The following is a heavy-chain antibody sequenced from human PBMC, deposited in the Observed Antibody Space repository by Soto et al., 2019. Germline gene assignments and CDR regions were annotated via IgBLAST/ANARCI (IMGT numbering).Heavy chain of an antibody. J-gene: IGHJ6*02. CDR3: ARRRAVVAARPYYYYAMDV. CDR2: MKPKSGDT. D-gene: IGHD6-6*01. Sequence: ASVKVSCKTSGYTFTSYDINWVRQAPGQGLEWMGWMKPKSGDTGYAPKLQGRVNMTRNTSTGTAYMELSSLISEDTAIYYCARRRAVVAARPYYYYAMDVWGQGTTVTVS. V-gene: IGHV1-8*01. CDR1: GYTFTSYD.